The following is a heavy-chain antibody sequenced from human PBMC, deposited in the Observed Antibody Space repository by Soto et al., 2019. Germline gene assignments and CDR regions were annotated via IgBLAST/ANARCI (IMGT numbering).Heavy chain of an antibody. D-gene: IGHD3-16*01. Sequence: EVQMVESGGGVVQPGGSLRLSCAASGFSVTNNYMNWVRQAPGQGLEWVSIIDIGGNTYYADSVKDRFTISRDDSKNTLYLQMDSLRPEDTAVYFCARGRGSTGYLGREHYFDYWGQGTLVTVSP. CDR1: GFSVTNNY. CDR2: IDIGGNT. V-gene: IGHV3-66*01. CDR3: ARGRGSTGYLGREHYFDY. J-gene: IGHJ4*02.